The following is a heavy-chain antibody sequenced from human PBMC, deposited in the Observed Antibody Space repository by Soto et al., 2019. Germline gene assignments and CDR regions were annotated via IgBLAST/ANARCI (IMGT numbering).Heavy chain of an antibody. CDR1: GYSFTSYW. J-gene: IGHJ4*02. D-gene: IGHD2-8*01. Sequence: PGESLKISCKGSGYSFTSYWIGWVRQMPGKGLEWMGIIYPGDSDTRYSPSFQGQVTISADKSISTAYLQWSSLKASDTAMYYCARLNGYRMVYAYFDYWGQGTLVTVSS. V-gene: IGHV5-51*01. CDR2: IYPGDSDT. CDR3: ARLNGYRMVYAYFDY.